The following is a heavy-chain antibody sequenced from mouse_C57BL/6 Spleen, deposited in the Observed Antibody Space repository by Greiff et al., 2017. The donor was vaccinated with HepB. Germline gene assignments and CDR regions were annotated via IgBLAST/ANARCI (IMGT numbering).Heavy chain of an antibody. D-gene: IGHD2-4*01. J-gene: IGHJ3*01. CDR1: GYTFTSYW. CDR3: AREEDDYDWFAD. Sequence: QVQLQQPGAELVKPGASVKMSCKASGYTFTSYWITWVKQRPGQGLEWIGDIYPGSGSTNYNEKFKSKATLTVDTSSSTAYMQLSSLTSEDSAVYYCAREEDDYDWFADWGQGTLVTVDA. V-gene: IGHV1-55*01. CDR2: IYPGSGST.